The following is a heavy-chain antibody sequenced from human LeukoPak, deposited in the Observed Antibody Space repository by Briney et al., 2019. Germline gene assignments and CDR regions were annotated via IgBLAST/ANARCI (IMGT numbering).Heavy chain of an antibody. V-gene: IGHV3-23*01. CDR2: ISGSGGST. D-gene: IGHD7-27*01. CDR1: GFTFSSYA. Sequence: PGGSLRLSCAASGFTFSSYAMSWVRQAPGKGLEWVSAISGSGGSTYYADSVKGRFTISRDNSKNTLYLQMNSLRAEDTAVYYCANAPSLNWGSRVVDYWGQGTLVTVSS. J-gene: IGHJ4*02. CDR3: ANAPSLNWGSRVVDY.